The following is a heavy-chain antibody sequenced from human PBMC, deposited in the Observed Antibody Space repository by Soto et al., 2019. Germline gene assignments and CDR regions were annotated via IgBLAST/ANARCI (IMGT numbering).Heavy chain of an antibody. Sequence: EVQLVESGGGLVQPGGSLRLSCAASGFTFSSYWMSWVRHAPGKGLEWVANIKQDGSEKYYVDSVKGRFTISRANAKNSLYLPMNSLRAEDTAVYYCARSIAARLKWFDPWGQGTLVTVSS. CDR1: GFTFSSYW. J-gene: IGHJ5*02. CDR2: IKQDGSEK. D-gene: IGHD6-6*01. V-gene: IGHV3-7*01. CDR3: ARSIAARLKWFDP.